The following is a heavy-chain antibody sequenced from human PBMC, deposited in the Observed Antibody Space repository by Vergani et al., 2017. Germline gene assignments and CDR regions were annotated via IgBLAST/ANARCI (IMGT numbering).Heavy chain of an antibody. CDR1: GGSISSYY. D-gene: IGHD2-15*01. CDR2: IYYSGST. V-gene: IGHV4-39*02. J-gene: IGHJ1*01. Sequence: QVQLQESGPGLVKPSETLSLTCTVSGGSISSYYWGWIRQPPGKGLEWIGSIYYSGSTYYNPSLKIRATISVDTSKNQFSLKLSSVTAADTAVYYCAREGDIVVVVAAYFQNWGQGTLVTVSS. CDR3: AREGDIVVVVAAYFQN.